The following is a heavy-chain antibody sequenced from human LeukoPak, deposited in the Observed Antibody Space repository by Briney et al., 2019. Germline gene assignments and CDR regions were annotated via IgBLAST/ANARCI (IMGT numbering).Heavy chain of an antibody. Sequence: SETLSLTCAVYGGSFSGYYWSWIRQSPGKGLEWIGEIIHDGSTTYNPSLMSRIAISVDTSKNQFSLKLSSVTVADTAVYYCARGPYYFGSGSFGDYWGQGILVTVSS. CDR1: GGSFSGYY. D-gene: IGHD3-10*01. CDR3: ARGPYYFGSGSFGDY. CDR2: IIHDGST. V-gene: IGHV4-34*01. J-gene: IGHJ4*02.